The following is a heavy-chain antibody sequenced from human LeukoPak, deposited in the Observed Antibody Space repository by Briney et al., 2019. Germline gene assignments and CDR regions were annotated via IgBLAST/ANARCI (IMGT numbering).Heavy chain of an antibody. CDR1: GGSISNFY. CDR2: IYYSGST. CDR3: AILAVAGTVDY. D-gene: IGHD6-19*01. J-gene: IGHJ4*02. V-gene: IGHV4-59*04. Sequence: SETLSLTCTVSGGSISNFYWSWFRQPPGKGLEWIGSIYYSGSTYYNPSLKSRVTISVDTSKNQFSLKLSSVTAADTAFYYCAILAVAGTVDYWGQGTLVTVSS.